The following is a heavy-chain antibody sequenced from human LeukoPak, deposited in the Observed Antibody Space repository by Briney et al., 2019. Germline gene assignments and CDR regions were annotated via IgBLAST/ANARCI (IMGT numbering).Heavy chain of an antibody. CDR2: ISSSSSYI. CDR1: GFTFSSYS. V-gene: IGHV3-21*01. Sequence: GGSLRLSCAASGFTFSSYSMNWVRQAPGKGLEWVSSISSSSSYIYYADSVKGRFTISRDNAKNSLYLQMNSLRAEDTAVYYCARDPDSVYSSGWTHFDYWGQGTLVTVSS. D-gene: IGHD6-19*01. CDR3: ARDPDSVYSSGWTHFDY. J-gene: IGHJ4*02.